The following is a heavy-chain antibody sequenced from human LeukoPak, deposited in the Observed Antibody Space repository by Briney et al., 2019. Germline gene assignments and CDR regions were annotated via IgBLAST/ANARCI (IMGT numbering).Heavy chain of an antibody. D-gene: IGHD3-9*01. CDR1: GFTFSSYG. CDR2: IRYDGSNK. CDR3: AKDRYDILTGYSEAYFDY. V-gene: IGHV3-30*02. Sequence: PGGSLRLSCAASGFTFSSYGMHWVRQAPGKGLEWVAFIRYDGSNKYYADSVKGRLTISRDNSKNTLYLQMNSLKTEDTAVYYCAKDRYDILTGYSEAYFDYWGQGTLVTVSS. J-gene: IGHJ4*02.